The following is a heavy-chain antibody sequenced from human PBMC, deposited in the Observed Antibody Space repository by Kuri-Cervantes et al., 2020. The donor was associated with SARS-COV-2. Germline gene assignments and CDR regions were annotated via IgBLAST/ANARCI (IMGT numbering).Heavy chain of an antibody. Sequence: SETLSLTCTVSGGSIGSSHYWGWIRQPPGKGLEWIGSIRNGGSTYFNPSLKSRVYISVDTSKNHVSLRLTSVTAADTAVYFCARLEWRYDYWGQGTLVTVSS. V-gene: IGHV4-39*01. CDR3: ARLEWRYDY. CDR1: GGSIGSSHY. CDR2: IRNGGST. J-gene: IGHJ4*02. D-gene: IGHD5-12*01.